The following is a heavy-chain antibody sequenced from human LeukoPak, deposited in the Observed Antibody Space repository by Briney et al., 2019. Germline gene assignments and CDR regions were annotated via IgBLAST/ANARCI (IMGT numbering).Heavy chain of an antibody. Sequence: PGGSLRLSCAASGFIFSNYAMTWVRQAPGKGLEWVSSISMTGGSTYYADSVKGRFTISRDNSKNTLLLQMKDLRAEDTAVYYCARDLEIEAAGWYFDLWGRGTLGIVSS. D-gene: IGHD6-13*01. CDR3: ARDLEIEAAGWYFDL. V-gene: IGHV3-23*01. CDR1: GFIFSNYA. CDR2: ISMTGGST. J-gene: IGHJ2*01.